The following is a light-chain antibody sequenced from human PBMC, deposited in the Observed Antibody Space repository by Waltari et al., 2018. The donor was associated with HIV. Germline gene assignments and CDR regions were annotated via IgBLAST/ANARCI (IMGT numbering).Light chain of an antibody. CDR1: QGVRRN. V-gene: IGKV3-15*01. CDR3: QHDNNWPHIT. J-gene: IGKJ5*01. Sequence: LVMTQPPDNLSVSPGDRATPSSRAGQGVRRNLAWYQQKPGQAPRRLIYGASTNATGIPARFSDSGSGTEFALTISSLQSFDCAINFFQHDNNWPHITFGQGTRLEI. CDR2: GAS.